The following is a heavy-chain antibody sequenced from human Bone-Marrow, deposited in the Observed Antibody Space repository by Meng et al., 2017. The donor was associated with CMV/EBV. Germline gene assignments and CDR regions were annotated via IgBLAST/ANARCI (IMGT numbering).Heavy chain of an antibody. V-gene: IGHV1-69*12. CDR1: GGTFSSYA. J-gene: IGHJ4*02. CDR2: IIPIFGTA. CDR3: ARSQYSSSWYPFTH. Sequence: QVQLVQSGAGVKKPGSSVKVSCKASGGTFSSYAISWVRQAPGQGLEWMGGIIPIFGTANYAQKFQGRVTITADESTSTAYMELSSLRSEDTAVYYCARSQYSSSWYPFTHWGQGTLVTVSS. D-gene: IGHD6-13*01.